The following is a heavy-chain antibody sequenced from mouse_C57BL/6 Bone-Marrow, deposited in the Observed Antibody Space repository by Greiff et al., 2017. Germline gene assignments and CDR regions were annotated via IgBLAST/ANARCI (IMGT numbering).Heavy chain of an antibody. CDR2: ISGGGGNT. CDR3: SRQVTTVLATKYFDV. Sequence: EVNLVESGGGLVKPGGSLKLSCAASGFTFSSYTMSWVRQTPEKRLQWVAAISGGGGNTYYPDSVKGRFTISRDNDKNILYLQMSSLRSEDTASYYCSRQVTTVLATKYFDVWGTGTTVTVSS. V-gene: IGHV5-9*01. CDR1: GFTFSSYT. J-gene: IGHJ1*03. D-gene: IGHD1-1*01.